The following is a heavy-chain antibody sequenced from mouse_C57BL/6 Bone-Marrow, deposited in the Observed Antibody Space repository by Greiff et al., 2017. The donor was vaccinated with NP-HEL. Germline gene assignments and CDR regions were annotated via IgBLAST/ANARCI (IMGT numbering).Heavy chain of an antibody. CDR3: ARSLGPYAMDY. J-gene: IGHJ4*01. D-gene: IGHD4-1*01. CDR2: IYPGSGNT. V-gene: IGHV1-76*01. CDR1: GYTFTDYY. Sequence: QVQLQQSGAELVRPGASVKLSCKASGYTFTDYYINWVKQRPGQGLEWIARIYPGSGNTYYNEKFKGKATLTAEKSSSTAYMQLRSLKSEDAAVYFCARSLGPYAMDYWGQGTSVTVSS.